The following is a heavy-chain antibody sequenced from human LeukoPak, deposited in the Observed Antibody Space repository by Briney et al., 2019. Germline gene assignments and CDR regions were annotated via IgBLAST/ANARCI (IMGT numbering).Heavy chain of an antibody. CDR1: GFTVSSNF. D-gene: IGHD2-15*01. V-gene: IGHV3-66*01. Sequence: PGGSLRLSCAASGFTVSSNFMSWVRQAPGKGLEWASVIYSGGRTYYADSVKGTFTTPRDNSKNTLYLQMNSLRAEDTAVYYCARDQARRYCSGGSCYSYYGMDVWGQGTTVTVSS. CDR2: IYSGGRT. J-gene: IGHJ6*02. CDR3: ARDQARRYCSGGSCYSYYGMDV.